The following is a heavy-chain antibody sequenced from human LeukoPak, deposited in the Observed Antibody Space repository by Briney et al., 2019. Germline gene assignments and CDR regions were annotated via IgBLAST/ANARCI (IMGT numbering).Heavy chain of an antibody. Sequence: GGSLRLSCAASGFTFSSYSMNWVRQAPGKGLEWVSSISSSSSYIYYADSVKGRFTISRDNAKDSLYLQMNSLRAEDTAVYYCARDRFEWLVHGGGFDYWGQGTLVTVSS. J-gene: IGHJ4*02. CDR1: GFTFSSYS. D-gene: IGHD6-19*01. CDR3: ARDRFEWLVHGGGFDY. CDR2: ISSSSSYI. V-gene: IGHV3-21*01.